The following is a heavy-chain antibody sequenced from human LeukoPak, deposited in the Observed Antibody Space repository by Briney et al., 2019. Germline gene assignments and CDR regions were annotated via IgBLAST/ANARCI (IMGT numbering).Heavy chain of an antibody. J-gene: IGHJ6*02. Sequence: GGSLRLSCVASRFTFSNYWMSWVRQAPEKGLEWVSVIYSGGSTYYADSVKGRFTISRDNSKNTLYLQMNSLRAEDTAVYYCARGATLRYYYYGMDVWGQGTTVTVSS. CDR2: IYSGGST. CDR1: RFTFSNYW. CDR3: ARGATLRYYYYGMDV. D-gene: IGHD1-26*01. V-gene: IGHV3-66*01.